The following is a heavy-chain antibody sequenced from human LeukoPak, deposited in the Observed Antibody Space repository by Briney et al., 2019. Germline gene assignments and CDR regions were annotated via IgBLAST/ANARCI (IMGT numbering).Heavy chain of an antibody. J-gene: IGHJ3*02. V-gene: IGHV4-59*08. CDR3: ARRDYRDAFDI. D-gene: IGHD4-17*01. CDR1: GGSISSYY. CDR2: IYYSGST. Sequence: SETLSLTCTVSGGSISSYYWSWIRQPPGKGLEWIGYIYYSGSTNYNPSLKSRVTISVDTSKNQFSLKLSSVTAADTAVYYCARRDYRDAFDIWGQGTMVTVSS.